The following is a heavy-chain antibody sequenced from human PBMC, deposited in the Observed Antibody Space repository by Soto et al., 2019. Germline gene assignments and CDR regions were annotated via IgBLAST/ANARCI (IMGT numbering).Heavy chain of an antibody. Sequence: GASVKVSCKASGGTFSSYAISWVRQAPGQGLEWMGGIIPIFGTANYAQKFQGRVTITADESTSTAYMELSSLRSEDTAVYYCASRYCTNGVCYPLRGPYYYYGMDVWGQGTTVTVSS. J-gene: IGHJ6*02. D-gene: IGHD2-8*01. V-gene: IGHV1-69*13. CDR1: GGTFSSYA. CDR3: ASRYCTNGVCYPLRGPYYYYGMDV. CDR2: IIPIFGTA.